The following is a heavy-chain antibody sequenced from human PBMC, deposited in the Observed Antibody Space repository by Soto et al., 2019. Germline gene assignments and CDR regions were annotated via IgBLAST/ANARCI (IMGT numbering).Heavy chain of an antibody. CDR3: AIADYGDDDY. CDR2: IKAYSGNT. J-gene: IGHJ4*02. D-gene: IGHD4-17*01. Sequence: QLQLVQSGPEAKKPGASVKVSCKASGYTFATSTISWLRQAPGQGPEWMGWIKAYSGNTNYAQKLQGRLTMTTDTSTSTAYMVLRSLTTDDTAIYYCAIADYGDDDYWGQGTLVTGSS. CDR1: GYTFATST. V-gene: IGHV1-18*01.